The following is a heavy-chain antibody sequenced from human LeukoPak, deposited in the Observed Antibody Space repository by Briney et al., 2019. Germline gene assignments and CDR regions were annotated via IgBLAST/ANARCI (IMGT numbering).Heavy chain of an antibody. V-gene: IGHV4-59*01. CDR3: ARGRVSSSTWYSTYYYYFYMDV. CDR1: DDSITMYY. CDR2: VDHTGST. D-gene: IGHD4-11*01. Sequence: SETLSLTCSVSDDSITMYYWTWIRQPPGKGLEWIGYVDHTGSTNFNPSLNGRVSISRDTFKNLFSLRLRSVTAADTAVYFCARGRVSSSTWYSTYYYYFYMDVWGKGTTVTVSS. J-gene: IGHJ6*03.